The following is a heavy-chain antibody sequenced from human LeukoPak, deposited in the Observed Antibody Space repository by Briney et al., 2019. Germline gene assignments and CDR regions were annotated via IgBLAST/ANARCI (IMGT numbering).Heavy chain of an antibody. Sequence: SETLSLTCTVSGGSISSSSYYWGWIRQPPGKGLEWIGSIYYSGSTYYNPSLKSRVTISVDTSKNQFSLKLSSVTAADTAVYYCARESTRFGELLPLLWGQGTLVTVSS. CDR2: IYYSGST. CDR1: GGSISSSSYY. J-gene: IGHJ4*02. D-gene: IGHD3-10*01. V-gene: IGHV4-39*07. CDR3: ARESTRFGELLPLL.